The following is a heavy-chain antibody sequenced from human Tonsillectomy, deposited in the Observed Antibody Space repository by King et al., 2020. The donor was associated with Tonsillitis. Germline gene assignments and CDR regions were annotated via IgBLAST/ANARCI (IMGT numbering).Heavy chain of an antibody. V-gene: IGHV3-9*01. CDR3: AKANSYDSSVYFTD. CDR1: GFTFDEYA. D-gene: IGHD3-22*01. Sequence: VQLVESGGGLVQPGRSLRLSCAASGFTFDEYAMHWVRQAPGKGLEGVAGISWYSGSIGYVGFGKGRFTISRDNAKNSLYLQMNTLRADDTALYYCAKANSYDSSVYFTDWGQGTLVTVSS. J-gene: IGHJ4*02. CDR2: ISWYSGSI.